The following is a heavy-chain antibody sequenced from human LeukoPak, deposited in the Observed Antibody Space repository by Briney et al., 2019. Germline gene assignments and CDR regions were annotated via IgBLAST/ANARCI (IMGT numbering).Heavy chain of an antibody. CDR1: GYTFTSYD. Sequence: GASVKVSCKASGYTFTSYDINWVRQATGQGLEWMGWMNPNSGNTGYAQKFQGRVTMTEDTSTDTAYMELSSLRSEDTAVYYCVARKLERRAYYYYGMDVWGQGTTVTVSS. D-gene: IGHD1-1*01. CDR2: MNPNSGNT. CDR3: VARKLERRAYYYYGMDV. V-gene: IGHV1-8*01. J-gene: IGHJ6*02.